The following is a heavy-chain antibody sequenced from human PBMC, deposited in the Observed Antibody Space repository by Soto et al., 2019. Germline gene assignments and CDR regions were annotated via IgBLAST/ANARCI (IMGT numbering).Heavy chain of an antibody. CDR3: AKDATFTLYYYDSSGYPGY. J-gene: IGHJ4*02. CDR1: GFTFSSYG. Sequence: PGGSLRLSCAASGFTFSSYGMHWVRQAPGKGLEWVAVISYDGSNKYYADSVKGRFTISRDNSKNTLYLQMNSLRAEDTAVYYCAKDATFTLYYYDSSGYPGYWGQGTLVTVSS. D-gene: IGHD3-22*01. CDR2: ISYDGSNK. V-gene: IGHV3-30*18.